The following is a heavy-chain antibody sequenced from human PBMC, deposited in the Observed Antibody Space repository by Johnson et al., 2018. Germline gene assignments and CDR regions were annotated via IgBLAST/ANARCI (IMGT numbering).Heavy chain of an antibody. CDR3: VAAPSDFHDYYVDV. V-gene: IGHV3-21*01. Sequence: VQLVQSGGGLVKPGESLRLSCAASGFMFSSYSMNWVRQTPGKGLEWVSCISTSSSYTYYADSVKGRFTISRDNAKNSLYLQMNSLRAEDPAVYYCVAAPSDFHDYYVDVWGKGTTVTVSS. CDR1: GFMFSSYS. D-gene: IGHD2-21*02. J-gene: IGHJ6*03. CDR2: ISTSSSYT.